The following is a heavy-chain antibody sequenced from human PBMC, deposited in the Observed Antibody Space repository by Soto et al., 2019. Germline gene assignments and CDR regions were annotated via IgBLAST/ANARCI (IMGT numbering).Heavy chain of an antibody. Sequence: PSETLSLTCTVSGGSISSYYCSWIRQPPGKGLEWIGYIYYSGITNYNPSLKSRVTISVDTSKNQFSLKLSSVTAADTAVYYCARGIALYGGFEYWVQGNPFTAS. CDR1: GGSISSYY. D-gene: IGHD3-16*01. J-gene: IGHJ4*02. V-gene: IGHV4-59*01. CDR3: ARGIALYGGFEY. CDR2: IYYSGIT.